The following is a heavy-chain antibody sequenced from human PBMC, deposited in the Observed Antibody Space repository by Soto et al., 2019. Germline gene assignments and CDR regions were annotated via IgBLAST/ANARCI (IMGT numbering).Heavy chain of an antibody. V-gene: IGHV1-18*04. CDR1: GYTFASYG. D-gene: IGHD3-10*01. CDR3: ARDGTHYYGSGDY. J-gene: IGHJ4*02. CDR2: ISVYSGNT. Sequence: QVQLVQSGAEVKKPGASVTVSCKASGYTFASYGISWVRQAPGQGLEWMGWISVYSGNTYYAQNLQDRVTMTTDTSTSTGYMELRSLRSDDTAVYYCARDGTHYYGSGDYWGQGTLVTVSS.